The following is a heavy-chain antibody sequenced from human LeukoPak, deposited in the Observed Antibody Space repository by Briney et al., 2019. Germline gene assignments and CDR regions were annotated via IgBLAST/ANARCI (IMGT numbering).Heavy chain of an antibody. D-gene: IGHD6-19*01. CDR2: INPNSGGT. Sequence: ASVKVSCKASGYTFTGYYMHWVRQAPGQGLEWVGRINPNSGGTNYAQKFQGRVTMTRDTSISTAYMELSRLRSDDTAVYYCARSPDSSGWYPDYYMDVWGKGTTVTVSS. CDR3: ARSPDSSGWYPDYYMDV. CDR1: GYTFTGYY. V-gene: IGHV1-2*06. J-gene: IGHJ6*03.